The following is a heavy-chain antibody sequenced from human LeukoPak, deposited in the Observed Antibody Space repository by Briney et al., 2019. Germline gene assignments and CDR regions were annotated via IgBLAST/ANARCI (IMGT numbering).Heavy chain of an antibody. Sequence: PGGSLRLSCAASGFTFDDYGMSWVRQAPGKGLEWVSAINWNGGGTGYADSVKGRFTISRDNAKNSLYLQMNSLRAEDTAVYYCARVAGYCSNTSCEFDYWGQGTLVTVSS. D-gene: IGHD2-2*01. V-gene: IGHV3-20*04. CDR3: ARVAGYCSNTSCEFDY. CDR1: GFTFDDYG. J-gene: IGHJ4*02. CDR2: INWNGGGT.